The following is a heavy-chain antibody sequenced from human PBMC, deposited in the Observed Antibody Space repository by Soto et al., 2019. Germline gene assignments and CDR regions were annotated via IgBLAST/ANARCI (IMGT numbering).Heavy chain of an antibody. D-gene: IGHD2-2*01. CDR2: IRSKAYGETT. J-gene: IGHJ6*02. Sequence: GGSLRLSCTASGFTFGDYAMSWFRQAPGKGLEWVGFIRSKAYGETTEYAASVKGRFTISRDDSKSIAYLQMNSLKTEDTAVYYCTRDAGYCSSTSCYSYYGMDVWGQGTTVTVSS. CDR1: GFTFGDYA. V-gene: IGHV3-49*03. CDR3: TRDAGYCSSTSCYSYYGMDV.